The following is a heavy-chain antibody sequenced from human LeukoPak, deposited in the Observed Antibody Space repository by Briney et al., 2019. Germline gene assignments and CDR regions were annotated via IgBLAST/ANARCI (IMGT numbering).Heavy chain of an antibody. CDR2: ISYDGSNK. J-gene: IGHJ4*02. CDR3: ARDSGFGSSGCMDY. V-gene: IGHV3-30-3*01. CDR1: GFTFSSYA. Sequence: GRSLRLSCAASGFTFSSYAMHWVRQAPGKGLEWVAVISYDGSNKYYADSVKGRFTISRDNSKNTLYLQMNSLRAEDTAVYYCARDSGFGSSGCMDYWGQGTLVTVSS. D-gene: IGHD6-19*01.